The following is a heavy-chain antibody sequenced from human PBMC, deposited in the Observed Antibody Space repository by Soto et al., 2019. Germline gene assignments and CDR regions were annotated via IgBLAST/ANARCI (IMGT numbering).Heavy chain of an antibody. Sequence: EVQLLESGGGLVQPGGSLRLSCAASGFTFSNYAMSWVRQAPGKGLEWVSAISGGGGGTYYADSVKGRFTISRDNSKNTLYLQRNSRRAEDTAVYHCAKGPSSGWPRGGYYFDYWGQGTLVTVSS. V-gene: IGHV3-23*01. J-gene: IGHJ4*02. D-gene: IGHD6-19*01. CDR1: GFTFSNYA. CDR3: AKGPSSGWPRGGYYFDY. CDR2: ISGGGGGT.